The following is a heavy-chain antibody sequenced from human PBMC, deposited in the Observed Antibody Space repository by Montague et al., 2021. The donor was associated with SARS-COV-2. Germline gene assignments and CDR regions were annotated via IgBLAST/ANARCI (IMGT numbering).Heavy chain of an antibody. D-gene: IGHD5-18*01. Sequence: SLRLSCPASGFTFSSYAMHWVRQAPGKGLEWVAVISYDGSNKYYADSVKGRFTISRDNSKNTLYLQMNSLRAEDTAVYYCARDRWEVDTAMAHFDYWGQGTLVTVSS. V-gene: IGHV3-30-3*01. CDR2: ISYDGSNK. CDR3: ARDRWEVDTAMAHFDY. J-gene: IGHJ4*02. CDR1: GFTFSSYA.